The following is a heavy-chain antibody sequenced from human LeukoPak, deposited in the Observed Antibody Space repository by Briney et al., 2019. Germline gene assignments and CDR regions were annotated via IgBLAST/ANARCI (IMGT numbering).Heavy chain of an antibody. CDR3: AKKRSSGPGDFDL. J-gene: IGHJ2*01. V-gene: IGHV3-23*01. CDR1: GFTFSNYA. D-gene: IGHD6-19*01. CDR2: ITGSSGST. Sequence: PGGSLRLSCAASGFTFSNYAMSWVGQAPGKGLEWVSAITGSSGSTYYADSVRGRFTISRDNSKNTLYLQMNSLRAEDTAVYYCAKKRSSGPGDFDLWGRGTLVTVSS.